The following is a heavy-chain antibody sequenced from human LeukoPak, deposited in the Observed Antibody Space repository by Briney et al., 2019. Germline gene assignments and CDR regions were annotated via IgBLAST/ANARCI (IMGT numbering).Heavy chain of an antibody. Sequence: SLKVSCKPSGGTFSSDAISGVRQAPGQGLEWMGGIIPIFGAATNAQKSQGRVTITADKSTSIAYMGLSSLRSQDEAVYYCARDLGYCSGGSCKQEPMGLRLGELFVWGQGTLVTVSS. J-gene: IGHJ4*02. CDR1: GGTFSSDA. V-gene: IGHV1-69*06. CDR2: IIPIFGAA. CDR3: ARDLGYCSGGSCKQEPMGLRLGELFV. D-gene: IGHD2-15*01.